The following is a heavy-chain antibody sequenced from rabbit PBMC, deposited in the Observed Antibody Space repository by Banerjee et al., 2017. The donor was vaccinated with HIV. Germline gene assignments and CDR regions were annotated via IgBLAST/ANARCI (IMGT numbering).Heavy chain of an antibody. CDR2: INTSSGNT. V-gene: IGHV1S40*01. Sequence: QSLEETGGGLVKPGRSLTLTCTASGFSFSDKYVMCWVRQAPGKGLEWIGCINTSSGNTVYASWAKGRFTISKTSSTTVTLQMTSLTAADSATYFCTRDFDFWGQGTLVTVS. CDR1: GFSFSDKYV. J-gene: IGHJ3*01. CDR3: TRDFDF.